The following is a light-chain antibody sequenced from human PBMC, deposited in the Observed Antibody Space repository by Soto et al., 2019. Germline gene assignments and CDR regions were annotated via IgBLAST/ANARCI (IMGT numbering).Light chain of an antibody. V-gene: IGKV1-39*01. CDR1: QSISTY. CDR2: SAS. CDR3: QQTYSTPPLT. Sequence: DIQMTQSPSSLSAFVGDRVTISCRASQSISTYLNWYQQRPGEAPKLLIYSASTLQNGVPSRFSGSGSGTDFTLTISGLQPEDFAPYYCQQTYSTPPLTFGGGTNVGIK. J-gene: IGKJ4*01.